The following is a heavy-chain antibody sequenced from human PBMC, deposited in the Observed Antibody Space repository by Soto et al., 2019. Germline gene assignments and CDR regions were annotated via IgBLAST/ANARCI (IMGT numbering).Heavy chain of an antibody. CDR3: ASLFYYYDSSGYGMDV. Sequence: GESLKISCKGSGYSFTSYWISWVRQMPGKGLEWMGRIDPSDSYTNYSPSFQGHVTISADKSISTAYLQWSSLKASDTAMYYCASLFYYYDSSGYGMDVWGQGTTVTVSS. J-gene: IGHJ6*02. CDR2: IDPSDSYT. V-gene: IGHV5-10-1*01. CDR1: GYSFTSYW. D-gene: IGHD3-22*01.